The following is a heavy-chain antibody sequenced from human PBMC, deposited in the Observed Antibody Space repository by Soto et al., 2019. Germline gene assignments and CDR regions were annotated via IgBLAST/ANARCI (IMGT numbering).Heavy chain of an antibody. CDR3: ARANNEDYDILTGYYRWYFDY. Sequence: SVKLSCKASGGTFSSYAISWVRQAPGQGLEWMGGIIPIFGTANYAQKFQGRVTITADESTSTAYMELSSLRSEDTAVYYCARANNEDYDILTGYYRWYFDYWGQGTLVTLSS. CDR1: GGTFSSYA. V-gene: IGHV1-69*13. J-gene: IGHJ4*02. CDR2: IIPIFGTA. D-gene: IGHD3-9*01.